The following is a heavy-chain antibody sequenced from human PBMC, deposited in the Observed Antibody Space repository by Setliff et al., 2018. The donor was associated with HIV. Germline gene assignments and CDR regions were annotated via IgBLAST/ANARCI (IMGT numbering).Heavy chain of an antibody. J-gene: IGHJ3*02. Sequence: PGESLKISCKGSEYSFTNNLIGWVRQMPGKGLEWMGIIYPGDSDIRYSPSFQGQVTISADKAISTAYLQWSSLKASDTGMYSCARAGRGGGSFLFVSHDTFDIWGQGTVCTVPS. CDR3: ARAGRGGGSFLFVSHDTFDI. D-gene: IGHD1-26*01. CDR2: IYPGDSDI. V-gene: IGHV5-51*01. CDR1: EYSFTNNL.